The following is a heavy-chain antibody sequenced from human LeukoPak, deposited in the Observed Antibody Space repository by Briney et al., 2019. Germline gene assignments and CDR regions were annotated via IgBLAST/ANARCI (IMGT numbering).Heavy chain of an antibody. CDR3: ARAVATTLWAFDF. CDR2: IYPGDSDT. V-gene: IGHV5-51*01. CDR1: GYTFTRHW. Sequence: GESLKISCRGLGYTFTRHWIGWVRQMPAEGLEWVGIIYPGDSDTRYNSSFQGQVTISADKSSNTAYLQWRSLKASDTAIYYCARAVATTLWAFDFWGQGTLVTVSS. J-gene: IGHJ4*02. D-gene: IGHD1-1*01.